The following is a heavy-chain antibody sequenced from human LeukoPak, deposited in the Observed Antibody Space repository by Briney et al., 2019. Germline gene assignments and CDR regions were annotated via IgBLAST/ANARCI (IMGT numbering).Heavy chain of an antibody. CDR3: AREPGGLTEKNGVIDY. V-gene: IGHV4-30-4*01. CDR1: GGSISSGDYY. D-gene: IGHD4-23*01. CDR2: IYYSGST. J-gene: IGHJ4*02. Sequence: SETLSLTCTVSGGSISSGDYYWSWIRQPPGKGLAWIGYIYYSGSTYYNPSLKSRVTISVDTSKNQFSLKLSSVTAADTAVYYCAREPGGLTEKNGVIDYWGQGTLVTVSS.